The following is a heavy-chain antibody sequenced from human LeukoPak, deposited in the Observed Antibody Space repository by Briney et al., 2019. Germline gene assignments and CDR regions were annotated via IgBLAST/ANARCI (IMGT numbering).Heavy chain of an antibody. V-gene: IGHV3-7*01. J-gene: IGHJ3*02. CDR2: IKQDGTEK. D-gene: IGHD7-27*01. CDR3: ARDILGIHDAFDI. Sequence: PGGSLRLSCVASGFTFSSYWMSWVRQAPGKGLEWVANIKQDGTEKYYMDSVKGRLTISRDNAKNSLYLQLNSLRAEDTAVYYCARDILGIHDAFDIWGQGTMVTVSS. CDR1: GFTFSSYW.